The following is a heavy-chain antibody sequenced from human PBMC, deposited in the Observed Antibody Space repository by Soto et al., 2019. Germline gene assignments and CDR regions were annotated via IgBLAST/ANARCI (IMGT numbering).Heavy chain of an antibody. CDR3: ARAPGYCSGGNCYRNGDWFDP. Sequence: SETLSLTCTVSGGSIRTSGYSWGWIRRPPGKGLEWIATISYSGSTYYNPSLQSRVTMSVDTSENQFSLKLSSVTAADTAVYYCARAPGYCSGGNCYRNGDWFDPWGQGTLVTVSS. CDR2: ISYSGST. D-gene: IGHD2-15*01. CDR1: GGSIRTSGYS. J-gene: IGHJ5*02. V-gene: IGHV4-39*07.